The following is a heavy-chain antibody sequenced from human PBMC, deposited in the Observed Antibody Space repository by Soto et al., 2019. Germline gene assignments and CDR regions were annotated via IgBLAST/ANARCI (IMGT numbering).Heavy chain of an antibody. Sequence: PGGSLRLSCAASGFTFSKYAMHWVRQARGTGLEWVAVISNDGSNPYYADSVKGRFTISRDNSKNTLYLQMNSLREEDTAVYYCASHPGYSSGWYNYWGQGTLVTVSS. CDR1: GFTFSKYA. V-gene: IGHV3-30-3*01. CDR2: ISNDGSNP. D-gene: IGHD6-19*01. CDR3: ASHPGYSSGWYNY. J-gene: IGHJ4*02.